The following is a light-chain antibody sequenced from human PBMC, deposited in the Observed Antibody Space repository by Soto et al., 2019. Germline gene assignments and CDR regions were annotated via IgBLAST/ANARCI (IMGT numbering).Light chain of an antibody. CDR3: SSYTSSSTLDVV. CDR2: DVS. Sequence: QSVLTQPASVSGSPGQSITISCTGTSSDVGGYNYVSWYQQHPGKAPKLMIYDVSNRPSGVSNRFSGSKSGNTASLTISGLQAEDEADYYCSSYTSSSTLDVVFGGGTKL. J-gene: IGLJ2*01. V-gene: IGLV2-14*01. CDR1: SSDVGGYNY.